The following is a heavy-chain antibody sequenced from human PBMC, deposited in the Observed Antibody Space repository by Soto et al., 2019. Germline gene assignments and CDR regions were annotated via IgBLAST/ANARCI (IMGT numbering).Heavy chain of an antibody. V-gene: IGHV2-5*01. CDR3: AHSDGGYEIIYFDF. Sequence: GPTLVNPTQPLTLTCTFSGFSFTTAGVAVGWIRQTPGGALEWLTLIYYNDDRRFSPSLKTRLAITGDTSKNQVVLSLTNVDPGDTATYFCAHSDGGYEIIYFDFWGQGIPVTVSS. J-gene: IGHJ4*02. D-gene: IGHD5-12*01. CDR2: IYYNDDR. CDR1: GFSFTTAGVA.